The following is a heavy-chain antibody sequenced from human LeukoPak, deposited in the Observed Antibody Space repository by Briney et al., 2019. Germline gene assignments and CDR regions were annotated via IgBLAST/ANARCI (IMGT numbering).Heavy chain of an antibody. CDR3: ARDRPDWGLASDY. D-gene: IGHD7-27*01. Sequence: PGGSLRLSCAASGFTFSNNYMSWVRQAPGKGLEWVSVIYTGGSTYYAESVRDRFTISRDKSKNALYLQMNTLRAEDTAVYYCARDRPDWGLASDYWGQGTLVTVSS. J-gene: IGHJ4*02. CDR1: GFTFSNNY. V-gene: IGHV3-66*01. CDR2: IYTGGST.